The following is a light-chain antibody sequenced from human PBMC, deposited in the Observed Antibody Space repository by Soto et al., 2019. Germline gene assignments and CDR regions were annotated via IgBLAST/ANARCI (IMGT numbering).Light chain of an antibody. J-gene: IGKJ1*01. V-gene: IGKV1-39*01. CDR1: QTILTY. CDR3: QQSFSTTWT. Sequence: TQSPATLSASVGDRVTITCRASQTILTYLYWYQQKPGQAPKLLIYAASSLQSGVPSRFSGGGSATDFTLTISSLQPEDFATYYCQQSFSTTWTFGHGTKVDI. CDR2: AAS.